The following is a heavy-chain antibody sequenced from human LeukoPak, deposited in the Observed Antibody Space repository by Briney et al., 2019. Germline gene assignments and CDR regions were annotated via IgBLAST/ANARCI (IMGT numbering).Heavy chain of an antibody. J-gene: IGHJ6*02. Sequence: ASVKVSCKASGYTFTSYGISWVRQTPGQGFEWMGWISAYNGNTNYAQKLQGRVTMTTDTSTSTAYMELRSLRSDDTAVYYCASSRITGTDSGRYYYYGMDVWGQGTTVTVSS. V-gene: IGHV1-18*01. CDR3: ASSRITGTDSGRYYYYGMDV. CDR2: ISAYNGNT. CDR1: GYTFTSYG. D-gene: IGHD1-7*01.